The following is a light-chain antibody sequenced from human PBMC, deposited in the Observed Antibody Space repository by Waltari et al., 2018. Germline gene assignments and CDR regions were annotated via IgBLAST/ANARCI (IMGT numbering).Light chain of an antibody. J-gene: IGLJ2*01. V-gene: IGLV2-11*01. CDR2: DVT. CDR3: CSYAGSYTHVV. Sequence: QSALTQPRSVSGSPGQSVPISCTGTSSDVGGYDFVSWYQHHPGKAPNLMFCDVTKRPSGVPDRFSGSKSGNTASLTISGLQAEDEADYYCCSYAGSYTHVVFGGGTKLTVL. CDR1: SSDVGGYDF.